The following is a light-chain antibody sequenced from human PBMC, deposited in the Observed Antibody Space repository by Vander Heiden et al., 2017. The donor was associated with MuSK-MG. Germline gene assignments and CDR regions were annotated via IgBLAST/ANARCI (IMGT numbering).Light chain of an antibody. CDR1: QSISSY. CDR3: QQSDSIPVT. J-gene: IGKJ2*01. CDR2: TAS. Sequence: DIQMTQSPSSLSASVGDRVTITCRASQSISSYLNWYQQKPGKAPKLLIYTASSLQSGVPSRFSGSGSGTDFTLTISRLQPVDFATYYCQQSDSIPVTFGQGTKMEIK. V-gene: IGKV1-39*01.